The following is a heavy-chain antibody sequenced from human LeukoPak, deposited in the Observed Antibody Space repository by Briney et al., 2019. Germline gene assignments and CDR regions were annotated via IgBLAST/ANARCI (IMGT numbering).Heavy chain of an antibody. J-gene: IGHJ5*02. CDR3: AKCGSSWSETNWFGP. V-gene: IGHV3-23*01. CDR1: GFTFSSSA. CDR2: ISGSGGST. D-gene: IGHD6-13*01. Sequence: GGSLRLSCAASGFTFSSSAMSWVRQAPGKGLEWVSAISGSGGSTYYADSVKGRFTISRDNSKNTLYLQMNSLRAEDTAVYYCAKCGSSWSETNWFGPWGQGTLVTVSS.